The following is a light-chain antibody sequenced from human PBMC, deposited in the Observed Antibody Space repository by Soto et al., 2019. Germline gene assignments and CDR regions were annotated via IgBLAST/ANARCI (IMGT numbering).Light chain of an antibody. CDR2: EVS. CDR1: SSDIGGYNY. CDR3: CSRASSITYV. Sequence: QSVLTQPGSVSGSPGQSITVSCTGTSSDIGGYNYVSWYQQHPGEAPKLMIYEVSNRPSGVSNRFSGSKSGNTASLTISGLQADDEADYYCCSRASSITYVFGSGTKVTVL. V-gene: IGLV2-14*01. J-gene: IGLJ1*01.